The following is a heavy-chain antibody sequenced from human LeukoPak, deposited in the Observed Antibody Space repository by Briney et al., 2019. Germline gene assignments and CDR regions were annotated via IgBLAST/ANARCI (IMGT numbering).Heavy chain of an antibody. D-gene: IGHD3-10*01. CDR3: ARDRRGSGRETFDY. J-gene: IGHJ4*02. CDR1: GFTFSSYS. CDR2: ISSSSSYI. Sequence: GGSLRLSCAASGFTFSSYSMNWVRQAPGKGLEWVSSISSSSSYIYYADSVKGRFTISRDNVKNSLYLQMNSLRAEDTAVYYCARDRRGSGRETFDYWGQGTLVTVSS. V-gene: IGHV3-21*01.